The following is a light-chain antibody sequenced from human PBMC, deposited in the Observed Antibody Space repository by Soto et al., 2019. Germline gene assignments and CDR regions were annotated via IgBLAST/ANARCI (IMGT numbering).Light chain of an antibody. Sequence: QSVLTQPASVSGSPGQSITISCTGTSSDVGGYNYVSWYQQHPGKAPKLMIYDVSNRPSGVSNRFSGSKSGNTASLTISGLQAEDEADYCCSSYTSSIHCYVFGTGTNVTVL. V-gene: IGLV2-14*01. CDR2: DVS. CDR3: SSYTSSIHCYV. J-gene: IGLJ1*01. CDR1: SSDVGGYNY.